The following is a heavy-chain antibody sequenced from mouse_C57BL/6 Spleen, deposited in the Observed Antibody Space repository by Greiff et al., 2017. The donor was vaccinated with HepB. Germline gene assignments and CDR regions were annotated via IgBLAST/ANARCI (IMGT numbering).Heavy chain of an antibody. D-gene: IGHD2-5*01. CDR1: GYAFSSSW. J-gene: IGHJ2*01. V-gene: IGHV1-82*01. CDR2: IYPGDGDT. CDR3: ARVSNYVGNYFDY. Sequence: VQLQQSGPELVKPGASVKISCKASGYAFSSSWMNWVKQRPGKGLEWIGRIYPGDGDTNYNGKFKGKGTRTADKSSSTAYMQLSSLTSEDSAVYFCARVSNYVGNYFDYCGQGTTLTVSS.